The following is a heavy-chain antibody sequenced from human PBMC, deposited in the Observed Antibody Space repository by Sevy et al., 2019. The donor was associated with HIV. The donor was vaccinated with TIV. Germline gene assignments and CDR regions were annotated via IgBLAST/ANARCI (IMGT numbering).Heavy chain of an antibody. D-gene: IGHD4-17*01. CDR2: IWYDGTNK. J-gene: IGHJ4*02. V-gene: IGHV3-33*01. CDR1: GFNFSIYG. Sequence: GGSLRLSCAASGFNFSIYGMHWVRQAPGKGLEWVALIWYDGTNKYYRDSVKGRFTISRDNSKNTLFLQMNSLRAEDTALYYCVRGRDYGNFDFWGQETLVTVSS. CDR3: VRGRDYGNFDF.